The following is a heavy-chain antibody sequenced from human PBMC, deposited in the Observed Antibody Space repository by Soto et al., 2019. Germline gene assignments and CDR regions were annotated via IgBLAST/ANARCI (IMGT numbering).Heavy chain of an antibody. V-gene: IGHV5-51*01. CDR3: ARLQDQYCSSTSCYYYYYYGMDV. CDR2: IYPGGPDT. Sequence: GESLKISCKGSGYSFTSYWIGWVRQMPGKGLEWMGIIYPGGPDTRYSPSFQGQVTISADKSISTAYLQWSSLKASDTAMYYCARLQDQYCSSTSCYYYYYYGMDVWGQGTTVTVSS. J-gene: IGHJ6*02. CDR1: GYSFTSYW. D-gene: IGHD2-2*01.